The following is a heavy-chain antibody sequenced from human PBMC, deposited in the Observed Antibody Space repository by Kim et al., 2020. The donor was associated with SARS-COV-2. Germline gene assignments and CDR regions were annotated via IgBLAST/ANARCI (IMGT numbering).Heavy chain of an antibody. V-gene: IGHV3-11*01. D-gene: IGHD3-3*01. J-gene: IGHJ2*01. Sequence: GGSLRLSCTGSGFSFSDYYMTWVRQAPGKGLEWISYINSIASTIYYADSVKGRFAVSRDNTKNSLYLQMNTLRVEDTAVYYCARVTRGGPVGLWGRGTLVTVSS. CDR3: ARVTRGGPVGL. CDR2: INSIASTI. CDR1: GFSFSDYY.